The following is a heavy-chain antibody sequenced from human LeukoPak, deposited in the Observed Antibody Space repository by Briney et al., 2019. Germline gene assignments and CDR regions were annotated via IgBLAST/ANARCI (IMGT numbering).Heavy chain of an antibody. J-gene: IGHJ4*02. CDR1: GGSISSYY. D-gene: IGHD6-19*01. CDR3: ARDHSSGWYVGADY. Sequence: PSETLSLTCTVSGGSISSYYWSWIRQPAGKGLEWIGRIYTSGSTNYNPSLKSRVTMSVDTFKNQFSLKLSSVTAADTAVYYCARDHSSGWYVGADYWGQGTLVTVSS. V-gene: IGHV4-4*07. CDR2: IYTSGST.